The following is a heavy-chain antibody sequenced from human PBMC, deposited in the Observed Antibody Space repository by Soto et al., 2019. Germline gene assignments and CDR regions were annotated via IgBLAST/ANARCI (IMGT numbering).Heavy chain of an antibody. V-gene: IGHV3-30*18. D-gene: IGHD3-9*01. CDR2: ISYDGSNK. Sequence: GGSLRLSCAASGFTLISYGMHWVRQAPGKGLEWVAVISYDGSNKYYADSVKGRFTISRDNSKNTLYLQMNSLRAEDTAVYYCAKSYYDILTGLVYYYVMDVWGQGTTVTVSS. J-gene: IGHJ6*02. CDR1: GFTLISYG. CDR3: AKSYYDILTGLVYYYVMDV.